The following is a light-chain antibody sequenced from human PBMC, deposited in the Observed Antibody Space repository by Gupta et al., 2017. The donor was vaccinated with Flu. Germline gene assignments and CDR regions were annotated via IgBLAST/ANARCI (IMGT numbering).Light chain of an antibody. J-gene: IGKJ5*01. CDR1: QNINRW. CDR3: QQYSSSPFT. CDR2: MSS. Sequence: PSTLSASVGGRVTITCRASQNINRWMAWYQRKPGKAPNLLIYMSSRVNSGVPSRFSGSGSGTEFTLTISSRQPEDSANYCCQQYSSSPFTFGQGTPL. V-gene: IGKV1-5*03.